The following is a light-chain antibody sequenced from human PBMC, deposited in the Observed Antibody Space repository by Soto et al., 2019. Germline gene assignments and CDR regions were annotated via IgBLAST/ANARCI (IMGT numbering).Light chain of an antibody. CDR1: SNDIGANDY. V-gene: IGLV2-14*01. CDR3: TSYTSTSTLV. CDR2: EAA. J-gene: IGLJ2*01. Sequence: QSALTKPDSVSGSPGQSITISCTGTSNDIGANDYVSWYQHHPGQAPKILIYEAANRPSGVSHRFSGSKSGNTASLTISGLQAEDEADYFCTSYTSTSTLVFGGGTKLTVL.